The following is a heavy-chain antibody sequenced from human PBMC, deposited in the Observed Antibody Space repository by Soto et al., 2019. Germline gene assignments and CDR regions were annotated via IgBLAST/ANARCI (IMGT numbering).Heavy chain of an antibody. CDR2: ISYDGSNK. CDR3: AKACSSSPSYYFDY. Sequence: PGGSLRLSCAASGFTFSSYGMHWVRQAPGKGLEWVAVISYDGSNKYYADSVKGRFTISRDNSKNTLYLQMNSLRAEDTAVYYCAKACSSSPSYYFDYWGQGTLVTVPQ. V-gene: IGHV3-30*18. D-gene: IGHD6-6*01. J-gene: IGHJ4*02. CDR1: GFTFSSYG.